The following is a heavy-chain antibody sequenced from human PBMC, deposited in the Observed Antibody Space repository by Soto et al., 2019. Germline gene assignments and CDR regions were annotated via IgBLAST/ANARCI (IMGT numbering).Heavy chain of an antibody. J-gene: IGHJ6*02. CDR2: IYHSGST. D-gene: IGHD6-13*01. Sequence: QVQLQESGPGLVKPSGTLSLTCAVSGGSISSSNWWSWVRQPPGKGLEWIGVIYHSGSTNYNPSLKTRVTISVDKSNNHFSLKLSSVTAADTAVYYCARVLLISWGLMDVWGQGTTVTVSS. CDR1: GGSISSSNW. V-gene: IGHV4-4*02. CDR3: ARVLLISWGLMDV.